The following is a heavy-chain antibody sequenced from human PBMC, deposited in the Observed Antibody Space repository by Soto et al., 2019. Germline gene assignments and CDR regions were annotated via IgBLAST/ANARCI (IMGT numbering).Heavy chain of an antibody. CDR2: IDGSGGIT. J-gene: IGHJ5*02. CDR1: GFTFGTTD. CDR3: VKNSGWFKT. D-gene: IGHD3-10*01. V-gene: IGHV3-23*01. Sequence: QLLQSGGGLVQPGGSLTLSCAASGFTFGTTDMSWVRQAPGEGLEWVSTIDGSGGITYYADSVKGRFTISRDNSRNTVYLQMNSLRGVDTDLYYCVKNSGWFKTWGQGALVTVSS.